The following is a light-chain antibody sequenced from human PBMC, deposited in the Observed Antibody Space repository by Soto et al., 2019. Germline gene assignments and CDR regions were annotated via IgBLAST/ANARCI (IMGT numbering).Light chain of an antibody. CDR1: QTISSW. CDR3: QQHNSFSIT. Sequence: DIQMTQYPSTLSGSVGDRVTITCRASQTISSWLAWYQQKPGKAPKLLIYKASTLKSGVPSRFSGSGSGTEFTLTINSLQADDFATYYCQQHNSFSITFGQGTRLEIK. CDR2: KAS. V-gene: IGKV1-5*03. J-gene: IGKJ5*01.